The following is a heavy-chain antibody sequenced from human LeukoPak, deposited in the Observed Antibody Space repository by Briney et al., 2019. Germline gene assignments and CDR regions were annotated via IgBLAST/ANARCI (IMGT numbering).Heavy chain of an antibody. V-gene: IGHV3-48*03. D-gene: IGHD2-8*02. CDR1: GFTFSSYE. Sequence: GGSLRLSCAASGFTFSSYEMNWVRQAPGKGLEWVSYISSSGTTIYYVDSVKGRFAISRDNAKNSLYLQMNSLRAEDTALYYCARGLVRGNDAFDIWGQGTMVTVSS. CDR3: ARGLVRGNDAFDI. CDR2: ISSSGTTI. J-gene: IGHJ3*02.